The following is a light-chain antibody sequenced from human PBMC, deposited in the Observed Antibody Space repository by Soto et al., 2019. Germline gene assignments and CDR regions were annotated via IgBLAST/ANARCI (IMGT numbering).Light chain of an antibody. CDR3: QQYNPYSPWT. Sequence: DIQMTQSPSTLSASVGDRVTITCRASQSISTWLAWFQQKPGKAPDLLIYDASSLESGVPSRFSGSGSGTEFTLTISSLQPDDFATYYCQQYNPYSPWTFGQGTKVDIK. V-gene: IGKV1-5*01. J-gene: IGKJ1*01. CDR1: QSISTW. CDR2: DAS.